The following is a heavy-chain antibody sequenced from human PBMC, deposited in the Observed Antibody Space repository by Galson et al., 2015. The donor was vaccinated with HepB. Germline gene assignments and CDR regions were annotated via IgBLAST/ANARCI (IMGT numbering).Heavy chain of an antibody. V-gene: IGHV3-11*01. D-gene: IGHD4/OR15-4a*01. CDR3: AREAHYAKAFDI. CDR2: ISSSGSTI. J-gene: IGHJ3*02. Sequence: SLRLSCAASGFTFSDYYMSWIRQAPGKGLEFVSYISSSGSTISYADSVRGRVTISRDNAKNSLHLRMNSLRAEDTAVYYCAREAHYAKAFDIWGQGTVVAVSS. CDR1: GFTFSDYY.